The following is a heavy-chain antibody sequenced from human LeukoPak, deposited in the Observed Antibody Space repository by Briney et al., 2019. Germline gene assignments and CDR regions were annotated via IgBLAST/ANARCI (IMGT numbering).Heavy chain of an antibody. J-gene: IGHJ6*03. CDR1: RFTFGSSW. CDR3: ARDRPVTMVRGVILTNYYYYMDV. CDR2: IKQDGSEK. V-gene: IGHV3-7*01. Sequence: GGSLRLSCAASRFTFGSSWMSWVRQAPGKGLEWVANIKQDGSEKYYVDSVKGRFTISRDNAKNSLYLQMNSLRAEDTAVYYCARDRPVTMVRGVILTNYYYYMDVWGKGTTVTISS. D-gene: IGHD3-10*01.